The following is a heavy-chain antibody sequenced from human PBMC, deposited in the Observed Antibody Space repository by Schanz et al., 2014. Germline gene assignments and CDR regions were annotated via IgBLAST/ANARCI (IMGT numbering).Heavy chain of an antibody. V-gene: IGHV3-21*01. D-gene: IGHD2-21*02. Sequence: VQLVESGGGLVQPGGSVRLSCGASGFSFSTHWMAWVRQAPGKGLEWVSSISSSSSYISYADSVKGRFTISRDNAKNSLYLQMNSLRAEDTAVYYCARPSDSSWYMDVWGKGTTVTVSS. CDR3: ARPSDSSWYMDV. J-gene: IGHJ6*03. CDR1: GFSFSTHW. CDR2: ISSSSSYI.